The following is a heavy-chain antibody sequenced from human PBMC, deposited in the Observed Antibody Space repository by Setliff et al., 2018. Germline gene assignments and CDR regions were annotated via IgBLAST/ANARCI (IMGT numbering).Heavy chain of an antibody. CDR1: GFTFSKYW. J-gene: IGHJ6*03. V-gene: IGHV3-74*01. CDR3: ASIDWGENSYNMDV. CDR2: INGDGTIT. D-gene: IGHD7-27*01. Sequence: PGGSLRLSCGASGFTFSKYWMYWVRQVPGKGLVWVSRINGDGTITNYADSVKGRFTISRVNAKNTLYLQMNSLRGEDTAVYFCASIDWGENSYNMDVWGKGTTVTVSS.